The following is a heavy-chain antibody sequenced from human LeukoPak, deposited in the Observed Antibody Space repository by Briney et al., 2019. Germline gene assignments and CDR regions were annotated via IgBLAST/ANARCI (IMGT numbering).Heavy chain of an antibody. D-gene: IGHD3-9*01. V-gene: IGHV4-39*07. CDR2: IYYSGST. CDR3: AREADILTGYSLGRAFDI. J-gene: IGHJ3*02. CDR1: GGSISSSSYY. Sequence: SETLSLTCTVSGGSISSSSYYWGWIRQPPGKGLEWIGSIYYSGSTYYNPSLKSRVTISVDTSKNQFSLKLSSVTAADTAVYYCAREADILTGYSLGRAFDIWGQGTMVTVSS.